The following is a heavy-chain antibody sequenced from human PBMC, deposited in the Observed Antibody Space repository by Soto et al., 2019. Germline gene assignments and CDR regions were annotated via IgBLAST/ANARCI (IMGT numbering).Heavy chain of an antibody. D-gene: IGHD1-26*01. Sequence: QVQLVQSATEVKKPGASVKVSCKASGYAFSTYGISWVRQAPGQVLEWMGWISAYNGNTNYAQKLQDRVTMTTDTSTNTAYMEVRSLRSDDTAVYYCARSSGTSYIWFDPWGQGTLVIVSS. CDR1: GYAFSTYG. CDR3: ARSSGTSYIWFDP. J-gene: IGHJ5*02. CDR2: ISAYNGNT. V-gene: IGHV1-18*01.